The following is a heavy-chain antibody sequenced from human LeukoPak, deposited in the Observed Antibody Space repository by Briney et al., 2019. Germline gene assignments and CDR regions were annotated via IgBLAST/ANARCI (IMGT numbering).Heavy chain of an antibody. CDR3: ARPRWVVAGSGWYFDL. D-gene: IGHD6-19*01. CDR1: GGSIFNSY. CDR2: IYYSGST. V-gene: IGHV4-59*08. Sequence: SETLSLTCTVSGGSIFNSYWSWIRQPPRKGLEWIGYIYYSGSTNYNPSLKSRVTISVDTSKNQFSLKLSSVTAADTAVYYCARPRWVVAGSGWYFDLWGRGTLVTVSS. J-gene: IGHJ2*01.